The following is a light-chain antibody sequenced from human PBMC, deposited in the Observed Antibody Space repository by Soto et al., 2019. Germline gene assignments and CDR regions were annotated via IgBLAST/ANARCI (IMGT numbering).Light chain of an antibody. J-gene: IGLJ2*01. Sequence: QTVVAQEASLSVSPGGTVTLTCGLTSGSVSSRYYPSWYRQDPGQTPRTLIYSGDICSSGVPDRFSGSILGSKAALTITGAQADDESVYYCVLYMKGDIRVFGGGTKVTVL. CDR1: SGSVSSRYY. V-gene: IGLV8-61*01. CDR2: SGD. CDR3: VLYMKGDIRV.